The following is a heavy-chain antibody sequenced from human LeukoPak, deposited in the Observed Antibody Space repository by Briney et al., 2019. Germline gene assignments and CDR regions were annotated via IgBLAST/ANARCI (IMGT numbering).Heavy chain of an antibody. J-gene: IGHJ2*01. V-gene: IGHV1-69*13. Sequence: GASVKVSCTASGGTFSSYAISWVRQAPGQGLEWMGGIIPIFGTANYAQKFQGRVTITADESTSTAYMELSSLRSEDTAVYYCARDSRVGSQNYYDSSGYYYPNWYFDLWGRGTLVTVSS. CDR2: IIPIFGTA. D-gene: IGHD3-22*01. CDR1: GGTFSSYA. CDR3: ARDSRVGSQNYYDSSGYYYPNWYFDL.